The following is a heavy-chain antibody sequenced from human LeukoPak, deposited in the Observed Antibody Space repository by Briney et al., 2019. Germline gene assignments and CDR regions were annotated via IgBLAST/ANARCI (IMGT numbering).Heavy chain of an antibody. Sequence: SETLSLTCTVSGGSVSSGSYYWNWIRRPPGKGLEWIGYIYYSASTNYSPSLKSRVTISVDTSNNQFSLKLSSVTAADTAVYYCARGSRGYSYGWGQGTLVTVSS. CDR3: ARGSRGYSYG. V-gene: IGHV4-61*01. CDR1: GGSVSSGSYY. D-gene: IGHD5-18*01. CDR2: IYYSAST. J-gene: IGHJ4*02.